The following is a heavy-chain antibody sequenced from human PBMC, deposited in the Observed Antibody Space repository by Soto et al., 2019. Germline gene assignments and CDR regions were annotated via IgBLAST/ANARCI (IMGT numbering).Heavy chain of an antibody. J-gene: IGHJ4*02. V-gene: IGHV1-69*13. CDR3: AGSPDMRYYFDY. CDR2: IIPIFGTA. CDR1: GGTLSSYA. Sequence: SVKVSCKASGGTLSSYAISWVRQAPGQGLEWMGGIIPIFGTANYAQKFQGRVTITADESTSTAYMELSSLRSEDTAVYYCAGSPDMRYYFDYWRQGTLVTVSS.